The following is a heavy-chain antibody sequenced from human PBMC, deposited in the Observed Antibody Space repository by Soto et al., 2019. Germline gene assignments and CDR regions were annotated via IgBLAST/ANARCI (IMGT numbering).Heavy chain of an antibody. CDR2: ISGSGGST. Sequence: PGGSLRLSCAASGFTFSSYAISWVRQAPGKGLEWVSAISGSGGSTYYADSVKGRFTISRDNSKNTLYLQMNSLRAEDTAVYYCAKEFRGGYGGNRYFDYWGQGTLVTVSS. J-gene: IGHJ4*02. CDR3: AKEFRGGYGGNRYFDY. D-gene: IGHD4-17*01. CDR1: GFTFSSYA. V-gene: IGHV3-23*01.